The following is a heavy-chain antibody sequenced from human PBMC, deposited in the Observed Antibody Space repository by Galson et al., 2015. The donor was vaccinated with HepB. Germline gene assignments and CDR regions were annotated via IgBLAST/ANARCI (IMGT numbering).Heavy chain of an antibody. J-gene: IGHJ5*02. D-gene: IGHD2-8*01. CDR1: GYNFDNNW. CDR3: ARSRLYCSNTDCYNWFDR. Sequence: QSGAEVKEPGESLKISCKASGYNFDNNWIGWVRQMPGKGLEWMGVIYPGDSDTRYSPSFQGHVTISADKSISTTYLQWSSLKAADTAMYYCARSRLYCSNTDCYNWFDRWGQGTLVTVSS. V-gene: IGHV5-51*03. CDR2: IYPGDSDT.